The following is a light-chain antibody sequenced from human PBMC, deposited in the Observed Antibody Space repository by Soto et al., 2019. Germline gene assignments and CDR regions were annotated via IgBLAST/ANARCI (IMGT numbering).Light chain of an antibody. CDR2: AAS. CDR1: QSIDSF. J-gene: IGKJ2*01. CDR3: QQTSSPPYT. V-gene: IGKV1-39*01. Sequence: DIQMTQSPSSLSASVGDRVTITCRASQSIDSFLNWYQLKPGKAPNLLIYAASSLPSGVPSRFSGSRSGTDFTLAITSLQPEDFATSCCQQTSSPPYTFGQGTRLEIK.